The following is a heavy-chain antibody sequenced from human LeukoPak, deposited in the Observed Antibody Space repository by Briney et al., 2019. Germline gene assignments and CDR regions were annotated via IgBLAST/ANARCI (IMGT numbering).Heavy chain of an antibody. D-gene: IGHD5-18*01. Sequence: EASVKVSCKASGGTFSSYAISWVRQAPGQGLEWMGGIIPIFGTANYAQKFQGRVTITADESTSTAYMELSSLRSDDTALYYCARERRVYSYGSFIGDYWGQGTLVTVSS. J-gene: IGHJ4*02. V-gene: IGHV1-69*13. CDR1: GGTFSSYA. CDR2: IIPIFGTA. CDR3: ARERRVYSYGSFIGDY.